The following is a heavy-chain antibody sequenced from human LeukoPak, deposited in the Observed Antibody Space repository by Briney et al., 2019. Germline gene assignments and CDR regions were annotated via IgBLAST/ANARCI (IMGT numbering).Heavy chain of an antibody. V-gene: IGHV4-39*01. D-gene: IGHD7-27*01. J-gene: IGHJ4*02. CDR2: IYYSGST. CDR3: ARHGPSDWGRIDY. CDR1: DGSISSSSYY. Sequence: SETLSLTCTVSDGSISSSSYYWGWIRQPPGKGLEWIGSIYYSGSTYYNPSLKSRVTISVDTSKNQFSLKLSSVTAADTAVYYCARHGPSDWGRIDYWGQGTLVTVSP.